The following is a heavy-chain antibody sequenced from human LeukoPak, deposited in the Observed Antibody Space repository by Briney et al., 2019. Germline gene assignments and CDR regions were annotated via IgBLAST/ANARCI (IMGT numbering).Heavy chain of an antibody. CDR2: ISTYNGNT. Sequence: ASVKVSCKXSNYTFTTYGITWVRQAPGQGLEWMGWISTYNGNTNYSQKFQGRVTMTTDTSTSTAYMELRSLRSDDTAVYYCARGHPNPWLERSYYFDYWGREPWSPSPQ. J-gene: IGHJ4*02. D-gene: IGHD3-22*01. CDR3: ARGHPNPWLERSYYFDY. CDR1: NYTFTTYG. V-gene: IGHV1-18*01.